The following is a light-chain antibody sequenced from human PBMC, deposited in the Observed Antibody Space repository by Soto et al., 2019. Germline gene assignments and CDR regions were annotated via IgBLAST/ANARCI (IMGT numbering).Light chain of an antibody. CDR1: QSVSSSY. V-gene: IGKV3-15*01. J-gene: IGKJ1*01. CDR3: QQYNNWPWT. Sequence: EIVLTQSPGTPSFSPWERTTLSCRPSQSVSSSYLAWYQQKPGQAPRPLIHGASTRATGFPARFSGSGSGTDFTLTISSLQSEDFAVYYCQQYNNWPWTFGQGTKV. CDR2: GAS.